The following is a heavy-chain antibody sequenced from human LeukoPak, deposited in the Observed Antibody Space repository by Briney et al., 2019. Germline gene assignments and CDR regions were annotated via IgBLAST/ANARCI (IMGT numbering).Heavy chain of an antibody. CDR1: GYIYTDYY. J-gene: IGHJ3*01. D-gene: IGHD1-1*01. Sequence: GASVKVSCKASGYIYTDYYMHWVRQAPGQGLEWMGWINPKSDGTKYAQNFQGRVTMTWDTSISTAYMEVSRLTSDDTAMFYCARAPPGTTAFDLWGQGTMVTVSS. CDR2: INPKSDGT. CDR3: ARAPPGTTAFDL. V-gene: IGHV1-2*02.